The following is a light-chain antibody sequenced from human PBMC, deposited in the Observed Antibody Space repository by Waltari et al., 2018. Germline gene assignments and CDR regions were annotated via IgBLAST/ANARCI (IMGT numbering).Light chain of an antibody. CDR2: DVS. J-gene: IGLJ2*01. Sequence: QSALTQPASVSGSPGQSITISCTGTSSDVGGYNYVPWYHQHPGKAPKLMIYDVSHRPSGVSNRFSGSKSGNTASLTISGLQAEDEADYYCSSYISSSTLELFGGGTSLTVL. CDR3: SSYISSSTLEL. V-gene: IGLV2-14*03. CDR1: SSDVGGYNY.